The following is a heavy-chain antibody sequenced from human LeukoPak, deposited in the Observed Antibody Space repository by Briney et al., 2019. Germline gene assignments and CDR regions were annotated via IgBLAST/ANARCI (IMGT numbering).Heavy chain of an antibody. J-gene: IGHJ4*02. CDR2: ISSSSSYI. D-gene: IGHD6-19*01. CDR3: AKAPIAVAGKGAYFDY. Sequence: GGSLRLSCAASGFTFSSYSMNWVRQAPGKGLEWVSSISSSSSYIYYADSVKGRFTISRDNSKNTLYLQMNSLRAEDTAVYYCAKAPIAVAGKGAYFDYWGQGTLVTVSS. CDR1: GFTFSSYS. V-gene: IGHV3-21*04.